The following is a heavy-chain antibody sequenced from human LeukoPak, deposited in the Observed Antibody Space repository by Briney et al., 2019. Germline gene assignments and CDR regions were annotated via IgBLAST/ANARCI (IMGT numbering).Heavy chain of an antibody. D-gene: IGHD6-13*01. CDR3: AVNIAAALNWFDP. J-gene: IGHJ5*02. CDR1: GFTFSSYE. Sequence: GGSLRLSCAASGFTFSSYEMNWVRQAPGKGLEWVSYISSSGSTIYYADSVKGRFTISRDNAKNSLYLQMNSLRAEDTAVYYCAVNIAAALNWFDPWGQGTLVTVSS. CDR2: ISSSGSTI. V-gene: IGHV3-48*03.